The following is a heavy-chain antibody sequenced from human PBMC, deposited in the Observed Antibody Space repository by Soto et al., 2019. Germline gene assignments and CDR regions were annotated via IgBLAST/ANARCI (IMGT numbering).Heavy chain of an antibody. CDR3: AKDRSWNYVSHNFNY. J-gene: IGHJ4*02. D-gene: IGHD1-7*01. CDR2: ISYDGNNK. Sequence: GGSLRLSCAASGFTFITYAMHWVRQAPGKGLEWVAVISYDGNNKYYADSVKCRFTIYRDNSKNTLYLQMSSLRTEDTAVYYCAKDRSWNYVSHNFNYWGQGTLVTVSS. CDR1: GFTFITYA. V-gene: IGHV3-30-3*01.